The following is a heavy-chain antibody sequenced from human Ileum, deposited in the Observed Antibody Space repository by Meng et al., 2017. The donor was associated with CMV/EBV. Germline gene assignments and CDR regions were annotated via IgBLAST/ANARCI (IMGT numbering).Heavy chain of an antibody. CDR1: GDSVSSNSAT. CDR3: ARGTTYCDTARCSEYFQQ. CDR2: TYYRSKWYN. Sequence: SQTLSLTCAISGDSVSSNSATWNWIRQSPSRGLEWLGRTYYRSKWYNNSTVSVKNRITINPDTSQNQFSLQLNSVTPEDTVVYYCARGTTYCDTARCSEYFQQWGQGTLVTVSS. V-gene: IGHV6-1*01. D-gene: IGHD2-21*01. J-gene: IGHJ1*01.